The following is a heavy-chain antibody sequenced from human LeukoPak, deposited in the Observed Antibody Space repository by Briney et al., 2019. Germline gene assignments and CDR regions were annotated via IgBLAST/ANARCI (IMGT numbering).Heavy chain of an antibody. V-gene: IGHV3-74*01. J-gene: IGHJ4*02. Sequence: GGSLRLSCAASGFTFGSYWMHWVRQAPGKGLVWVSRINSDGSSSSYADSVKGRFTISRDNAKNTVYLQMNSLRAEDTAVYYCARDSIEADGDFDYWGQGTLVTVSS. CDR2: INSDGSSS. CDR1: GFTFGSYW. D-gene: IGHD6-13*01. CDR3: ARDSIEADGDFDY.